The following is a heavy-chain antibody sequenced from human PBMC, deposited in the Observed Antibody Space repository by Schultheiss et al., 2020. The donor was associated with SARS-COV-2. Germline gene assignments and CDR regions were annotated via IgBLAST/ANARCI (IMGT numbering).Heavy chain of an antibody. J-gene: IGHJ5*02. CDR3: ARGGVVGATTLGAWFDP. CDR2: IYYSGST. CDR1: GGSISSYY. D-gene: IGHD1-26*01. V-gene: IGHV4-59*12. Sequence: LSLTCTVSGGSISSYYWSWIRQPPGKGLEWIGYIYYSGSTNYNPSLKSRVTISVDTSKNQFSLKLSSVTAADTAVYYCARGGVVGATTLGAWFDPWGQGTLVTVSS.